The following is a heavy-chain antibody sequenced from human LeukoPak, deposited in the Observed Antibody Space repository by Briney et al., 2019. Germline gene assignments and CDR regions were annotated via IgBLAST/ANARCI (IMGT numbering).Heavy chain of an antibody. Sequence: PSETLSLTCMVSGASITSYSRSWIWQPLGKGLEWIWNIYVSGSTTYNPSLKSRVIISVDTSKNQCSLKLSSVTAADTAVYYCARQSISGSSLSYFDYWGQGTLVNVSS. CDR2: IYVSGST. CDR1: GASITSYS. J-gene: IGHJ4*02. V-gene: IGHV4-59*01. D-gene: IGHD3-22*01. CDR3: ARQSISGSSLSYFDY.